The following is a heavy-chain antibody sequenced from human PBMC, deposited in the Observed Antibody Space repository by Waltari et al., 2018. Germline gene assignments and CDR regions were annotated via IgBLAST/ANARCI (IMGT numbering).Heavy chain of an antibody. CDR3: ARDLHRNYYGSGSYYYYGMDV. V-gene: IGHV4-4*02. CDR1: GGSISSSNW. CDR2: IYHSGST. D-gene: IGHD3-10*01. Sequence: QVQLQESGPGLVKPSGTLSLTCAVSGGSISSSNWWSWVRQPPGKGLEWIGEIYHSGSTNYNPSLKSRVTISVDKSKNQFSLKLSSVTAADTAVYYCARDLHRNYYGSGSYYYYGMDVWGQGTTVTVSS. J-gene: IGHJ6*02.